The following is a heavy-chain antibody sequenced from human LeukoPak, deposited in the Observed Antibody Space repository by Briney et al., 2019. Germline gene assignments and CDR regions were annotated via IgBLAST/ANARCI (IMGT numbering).Heavy chain of an antibody. CDR3: AKDVTKGSSWYYGMDV. CDR1: GITFDDHA. V-gene: IGHV3-9*01. J-gene: IGHJ6*02. Sequence: GGSLRLSCAASGITFDDHAMYWVRQGPGKGLEWVSGISWNSGRIAYAASVKGRLTISRDNAKNSLYLQMNSLRAEDTALYYCAKDVTKGSSWYYGMDVWGQGTTVIVFS. CDR2: ISWNSGRI. D-gene: IGHD6-13*01.